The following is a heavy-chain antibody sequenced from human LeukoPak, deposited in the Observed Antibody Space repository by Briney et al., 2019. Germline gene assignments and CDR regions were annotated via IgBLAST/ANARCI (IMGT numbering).Heavy chain of an antibody. CDR1: GYIFTKYW. J-gene: IGHJ4*02. V-gene: IGHV5-51*01. CDR2: IFAGVSDN. CDR3: ARGWAGTTPFDY. Sequence: GESLKIPCQGSGYIFTKYWIDWVRQMRRQGLEWVGIIFAGVSDNRYSPSFQGQVTISAVKSINTAYLQWSSLMASDTAMYDCARGWAGTTPFDYWGQGTLVTVSS. D-gene: IGHD1-7*01.